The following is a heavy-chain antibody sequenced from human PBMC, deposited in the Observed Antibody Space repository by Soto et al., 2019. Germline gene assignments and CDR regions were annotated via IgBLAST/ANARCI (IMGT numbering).Heavy chain of an antibody. V-gene: IGHV1-69*13. J-gene: IGHJ6*02. CDR1: GGTFSSYA. Sequence: GPSVKVSCKASGGTFSSYAISWLRQATGQGLEWMGGIIPIFGTANYAQKFQGRVTITADESTSTAYMELSSLRSEDTAVYYCASIPANYYYYYGMDVWGQGTTVTVSS. CDR2: IIPIFGTA. CDR3: ASIPANYYYYYGMDV.